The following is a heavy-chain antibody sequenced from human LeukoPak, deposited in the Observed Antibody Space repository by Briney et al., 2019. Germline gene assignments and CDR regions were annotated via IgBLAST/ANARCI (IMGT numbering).Heavy chain of an antibody. V-gene: IGHV3-7*01. CDR2: IKYDGSLK. CDR1: GFSFSSYW. Sequence: PGGSLRLSCAASGFSFSSYWMAWVRQAPGKGLEWVANIKYDGSLKFYGGSVKGRFTISRDNTKNSLYLEMNSLRVDDTALNFCASSHDSSGNDWGQGTMVTVSS. J-gene: IGHJ4*02. D-gene: IGHD3-22*01. CDR3: ASSHDSSGND.